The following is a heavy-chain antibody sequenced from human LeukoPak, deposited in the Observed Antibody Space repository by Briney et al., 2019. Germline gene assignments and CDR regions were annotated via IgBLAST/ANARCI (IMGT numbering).Heavy chain of an antibody. V-gene: IGHV4-34*01. CDR1: GGSFTGYY. J-gene: IGHJ4*02. CDR3: ARDGRPCDY. CDR2: INHSGST. Sequence: SETLSLTCAVYGGSFTGYYWSWIRQPPGKGLEWIGEINHSGSTNYNPSLKSRVTISADTSKNQFSLKLSSVTAADTAVYYCARDGRPCDYWGQGTQVTVSS. D-gene: IGHD4-17*01.